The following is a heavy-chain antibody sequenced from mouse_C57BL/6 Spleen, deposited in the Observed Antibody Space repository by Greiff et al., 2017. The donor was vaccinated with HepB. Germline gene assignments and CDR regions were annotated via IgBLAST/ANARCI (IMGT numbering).Heavy chain of an antibody. V-gene: IGHV1-55*01. Sequence: QVQLQQPGAELVKPGASVKMSCKASGYTFTSYWLTWVKQRPGPGLEWIGDIYPGSGSTNYSEKFKSKATLTVDTSSGTAYIARSSLTSEDSAVLYCGSSGSATDYLGQGTTLKVSS. J-gene: IGHJ2*01. CDR2: IYPGSGST. CDR3: GSSGSATDY. D-gene: IGHD1-1*01. CDR1: GYTFTSYW.